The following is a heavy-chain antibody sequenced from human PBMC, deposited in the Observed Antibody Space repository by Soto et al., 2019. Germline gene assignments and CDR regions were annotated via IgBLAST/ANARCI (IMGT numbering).Heavy chain of an antibody. J-gene: IGHJ6*03. CDR1: GGSISSYY. V-gene: IGHV4-59*01. Sequence: SETLSLTCTVSGGSISSYYWSWIRQPPGKGLEWIGYIYYSGSTNYNPSLKSRVTISVDTSKNQFSLKLSSVTAADTAVYYCARDIVVVPAARGFGTTNENPKNYYYYYMDVWGKGTTVTVSS. CDR3: ARDIVVVPAARGFGTTNENPKNYYYYYMDV. CDR2: IYYSGST. D-gene: IGHD2-2*01.